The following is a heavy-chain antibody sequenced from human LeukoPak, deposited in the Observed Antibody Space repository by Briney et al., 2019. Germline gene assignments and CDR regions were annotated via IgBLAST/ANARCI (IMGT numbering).Heavy chain of an antibody. CDR2: SNPNSGGR. CDR3: ARARRSSWYGDAFDI. Sequence: ASVKVSCKASGYTFTDFYMHWVRQAPGQGLEWMGWSNPNSGGRNYAQKFQGRVTMTRDTSISTAYMELSRLRSDDTAVCYCARARRSSWYGDAFDIWGQGTMVTVSS. V-gene: IGHV1-2*02. CDR1: GYTFTDFY. J-gene: IGHJ3*02. D-gene: IGHD6-13*01.